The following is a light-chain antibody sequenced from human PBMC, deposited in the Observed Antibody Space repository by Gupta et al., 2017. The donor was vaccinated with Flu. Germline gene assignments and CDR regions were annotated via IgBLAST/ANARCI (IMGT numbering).Light chain of an antibody. CDR3: QQYNSSPWT. Sequence: GDRVISNCRARQGISNYLGWYQQKPGQVPTLLIYAASTWHSGVPARFSGSGSGTDFTLTISSLQPEDFATYYCQQYNSSPWTFGQGTKVEIK. CDR2: AAS. CDR1: QGISNY. V-gene: IGKV1-27*01. J-gene: IGKJ1*01.